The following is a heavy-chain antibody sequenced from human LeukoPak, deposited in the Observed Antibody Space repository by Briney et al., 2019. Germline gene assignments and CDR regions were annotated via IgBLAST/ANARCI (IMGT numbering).Heavy chain of an antibody. Sequence: PSETLSVTCTVSGGSISSGDYYWSWIRQPPGKGLEWIGCIYYSGSTYYNPSLKSRVTISVDTSKNQFSLKLSSVTAADTAVYFCARGSGYYDSSAWGQGTLVTVSS. CDR1: GGSISSGDYY. CDR2: IYYSGST. D-gene: IGHD3-22*01. CDR3: ARGSGYYDSSA. J-gene: IGHJ5*02. V-gene: IGHV4-30-4*01.